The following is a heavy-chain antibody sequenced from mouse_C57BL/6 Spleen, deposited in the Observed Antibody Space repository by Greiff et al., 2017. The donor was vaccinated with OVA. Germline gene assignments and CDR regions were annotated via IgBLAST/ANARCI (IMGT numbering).Heavy chain of an antibody. D-gene: IGHD1-1*01. Sequence: EVKLMESGGGLVKPGGSLKLSCAASGFTFSSYAMSWVRQTPEKRLEWVATISDGGSYTYYPDNVKGRFTISRDNAKNNLYLQMSHLKSEDTAMYYGARDDYGSSYGYFDVWGTGTTVTVSS. J-gene: IGHJ1*03. CDR2: ISDGGSYT. CDR1: GFTFSSYA. CDR3: ARDDYGSSYGYFDV. V-gene: IGHV5-4*01.